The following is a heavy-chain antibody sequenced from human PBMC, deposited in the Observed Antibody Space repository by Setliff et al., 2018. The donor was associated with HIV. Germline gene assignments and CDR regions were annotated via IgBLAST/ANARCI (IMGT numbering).Heavy chain of an antibody. CDR1: DDPINSFY. CDR2: IYTSWST. D-gene: IGHD5-18*01. J-gene: IGHJ4*02. Sequence: SETLSLTCTVSDDPINSFYWSWIRQPPGQGLECIGYIYTSWSTNDNPSLKSRITISVDTSNNQFSLRLSSVTAADTAVYFCARDPGYTSGSTFHFDFWGQGTLVTVSS. CDR3: ARDPGYTSGSTFHFDF. V-gene: IGHV4-4*09.